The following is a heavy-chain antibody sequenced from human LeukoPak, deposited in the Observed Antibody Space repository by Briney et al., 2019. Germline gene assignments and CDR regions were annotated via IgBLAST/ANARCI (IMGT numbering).Heavy chain of an antibody. CDR2: ISSSSSYI. CDR1: GFTFSSYS. J-gene: IGHJ4*02. Sequence: GGSLRLSCAASGFTFSSYSMNWVRQAPGKGLEWVSSISSSSSYIYYADSVKGRFTISRDNAKNSLYLQMNSLRAEDTAVYYCAREESGYDSPYFDYWGQGTLVTVST. CDR3: AREESGYDSPYFDY. V-gene: IGHV3-21*01. D-gene: IGHD5-12*01.